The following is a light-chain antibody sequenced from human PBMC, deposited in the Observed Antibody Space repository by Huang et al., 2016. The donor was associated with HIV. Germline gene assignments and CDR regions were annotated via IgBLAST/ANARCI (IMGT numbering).Light chain of an antibody. CDR1: QGVSRN. CDR3: QQYNNWPPSWT. J-gene: IGKJ1*01. V-gene: IGKV3-15*01. CDR2: DAS. Sequence: EIVMTQSPATLSVSPGERATLSCMASQGVSRNLAWYQQKPAQAPRLLIYDASTRATGIPARFSGSGSGTEFTLTISSLQSEDFAVYYCQQYNNWPPSWTFGQGTKVEIK.